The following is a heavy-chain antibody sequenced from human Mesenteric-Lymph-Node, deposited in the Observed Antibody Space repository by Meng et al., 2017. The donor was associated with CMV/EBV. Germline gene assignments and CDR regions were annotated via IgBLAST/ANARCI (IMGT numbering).Heavy chain of an antibody. Sequence: GESLKISCAASELTFNYAWMAWVRQAPGKGLEWVGHIKSNNNGGTADYAAPVKGRFTISRDDSKNTLYLQMSSLKTEDTAVYYCSTVGISGSRWYYNGMDVWGQETTVTVSS. CDR2: IKSNNNGGTA. CDR1: ELTFNYAW. V-gene: IGHV3-15*01. CDR3: STVGISGSRWYYNGMDV. D-gene: IGHD4-23*01. J-gene: IGHJ6*02.